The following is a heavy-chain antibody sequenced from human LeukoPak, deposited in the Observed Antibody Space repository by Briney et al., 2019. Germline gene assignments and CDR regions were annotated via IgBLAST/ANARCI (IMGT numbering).Heavy chain of an antibody. D-gene: IGHD2-2*01. CDR1: GGTFSSYA. CDR2: IIPIFGTA. Sequence: GSSVKVSCKASGGTFSSYAISWVRQAPGQGLEWMGGIIPIFGTANYAQKFQGRVTITADESTSTAYMELSSLRSEDTAVYYCARDKGVVVPAATSYYYYYYMDVWGKGTTVTVSS. V-gene: IGHV1-69*01. J-gene: IGHJ6*03. CDR3: ARDKGVVVPAATSYYYYYYMDV.